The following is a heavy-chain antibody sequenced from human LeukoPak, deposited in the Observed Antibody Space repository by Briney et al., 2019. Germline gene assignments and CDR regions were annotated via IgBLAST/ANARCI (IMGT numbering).Heavy chain of an antibody. Sequence: SETLSLTCTVSGDSIGNYYWSWIRQPPGKGLEWIGYIYYNGITNYNPSLKSRITISVDTSNNQFSLKLTSVTAADTAVYYCARQAIAVAWVPRYFDLWGRGTLVTVSS. V-gene: IGHV4-59*08. J-gene: IGHJ2*01. CDR2: IYYNGIT. CDR1: GDSIGNYY. D-gene: IGHD6-19*01. CDR3: ARQAIAVAWVPRYFDL.